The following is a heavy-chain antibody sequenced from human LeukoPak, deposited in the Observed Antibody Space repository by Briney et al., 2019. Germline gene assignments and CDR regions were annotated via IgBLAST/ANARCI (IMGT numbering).Heavy chain of an antibody. V-gene: IGHV3-48*03. CDR2: ISDSGSTK. CDR1: GFTFSSYE. J-gene: IGHJ4*02. CDR3: ARTPHYYDSSGYYYGFDY. Sequence: GGSLRLSCAASGFTFSSYEMNWVRQAPGKGLECVSYISDSGSTKYYADSVKGRFTISRDNAKNSLYLQMNSLRAEDTALYYCARTPHYYDSSGYYYGFDYWGQGTLVTVSS. D-gene: IGHD3-22*01.